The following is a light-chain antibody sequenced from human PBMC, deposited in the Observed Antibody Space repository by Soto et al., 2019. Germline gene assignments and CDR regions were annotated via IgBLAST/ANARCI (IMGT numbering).Light chain of an antibody. V-gene: IGLV2-14*01. CDR3: SSYTSSSTPVV. CDR2: DVS. J-gene: IGLJ2*01. Sequence: QSALTPPASVSGSPGQSITISCTGTSRDVGGYNYVSWYQQHPGNAPKRMIYDVSNRPSGVSNRFSGSKSGNTASLTISGLQAEDEADYYCSSYTSSSTPVVLGGGTKLPVL. CDR1: SRDVGGYNY.